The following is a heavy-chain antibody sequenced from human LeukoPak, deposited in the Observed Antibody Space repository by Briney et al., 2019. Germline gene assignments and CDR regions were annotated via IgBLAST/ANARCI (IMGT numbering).Heavy chain of an antibody. CDR3: ARHTGGWGSFDY. CDR2: IYYSGST. CDR1: GGSISSYY. Sequence: SETLSLTCAVSGGSISSYYWSWIRQPPGKGLEWIGYIYYSGSTNYNPSLKSRVTISVDTSKNQFSLKLSSVTAADTAVYYCARHTGGWGSFDYWGQGTLVTVSS. D-gene: IGHD7-27*01. V-gene: IGHV4-59*08. J-gene: IGHJ4*02.